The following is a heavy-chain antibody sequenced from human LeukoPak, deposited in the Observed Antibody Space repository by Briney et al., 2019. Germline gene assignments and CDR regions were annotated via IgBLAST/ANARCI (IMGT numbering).Heavy chain of an antibody. CDR3: AKGGLDYGDYLDY. V-gene: IGHV3-30-3*01. CDR2: ISYDGSNK. CDR1: GFTFSSYA. J-gene: IGHJ4*02. D-gene: IGHD4-17*01. Sequence: GGSLRLSCAASGFTFSSYAMHWGRQAPGKGLGRGAVISYDGSNKYYADSVKGRFTISRDNSKNTLYLQMNSLRAEDTAVYYCAKGGLDYGDYLDYWGQGTLVTVSS.